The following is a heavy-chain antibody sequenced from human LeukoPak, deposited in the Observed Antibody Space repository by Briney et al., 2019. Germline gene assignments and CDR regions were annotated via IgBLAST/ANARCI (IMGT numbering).Heavy chain of an antibody. Sequence: GGSLRLSCAASGFTFSSHGMHWVRQAPGRGLEWVAVISYDGSNKYYVDSVKGRFTISRDNSKNTLYLQMNSLRAEDTAVYYCARDPKGSGWYGRFDYWGQGTLVTVSS. CDR3: ARDPKGSGWYGRFDY. V-gene: IGHV3-30*19. J-gene: IGHJ4*02. CDR1: GFTFSSHG. D-gene: IGHD6-19*01. CDR2: ISYDGSNK.